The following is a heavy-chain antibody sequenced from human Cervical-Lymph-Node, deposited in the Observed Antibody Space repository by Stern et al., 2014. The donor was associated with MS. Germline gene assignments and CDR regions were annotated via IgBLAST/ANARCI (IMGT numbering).Heavy chain of an antibody. D-gene: IGHD2-2*03. V-gene: IGHV4-59*01. CDR1: GASISTYY. CDR3: ARKALSMDHYFDS. Sequence: QVQLQESGPGLVKPSETLSLTCTVSGASISTYYWRWIRQPPGRGLEWVGYAFHTGTTIYNPSLKSRVTISLDTSKNQFSLILRSVTAADTAVYYCARKALSMDHYFDSWGQGALVTVSS. J-gene: IGHJ4*02. CDR2: AFHTGTT.